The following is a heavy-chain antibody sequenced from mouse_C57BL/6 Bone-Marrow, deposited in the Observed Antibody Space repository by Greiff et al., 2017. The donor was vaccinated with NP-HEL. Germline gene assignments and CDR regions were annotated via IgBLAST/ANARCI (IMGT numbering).Heavy chain of an antibody. CDR1: GYSFTGYY. D-gene: IGHD1-1*01. J-gene: IGHJ3*01. Sequence: EVQLVESGPELVKPGASVKISCKASGYSFTGYYMNWVKQSPEKSLEWIGEINPSTGGTTYNQKFKAKATLTVDKSSSTAYMQLKSLTSEDSAVYYCARIYGSSYPWFAYWGQGTLVTVSA. CDR3: ARIYGSSYPWFAY. CDR2: INPSTGGT. V-gene: IGHV1-42*01.